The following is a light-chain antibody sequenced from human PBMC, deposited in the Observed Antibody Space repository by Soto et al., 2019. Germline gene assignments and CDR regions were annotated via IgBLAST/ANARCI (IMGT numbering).Light chain of an antibody. V-gene: IGKV3-20*01. J-gene: IGKJ1*01. CDR1: QTVSRN. CDR3: QQYVSSPRT. Sequence: ETVMTQSPATLSVSPGERATLSCRASQTVSRNLAWYQQRPGQAPRLLIYGASSRAIGIPDRFSGSGSGTDFTLTISRLEPEDFAVYYCQQYVSSPRTFGQGTKVDIK. CDR2: GAS.